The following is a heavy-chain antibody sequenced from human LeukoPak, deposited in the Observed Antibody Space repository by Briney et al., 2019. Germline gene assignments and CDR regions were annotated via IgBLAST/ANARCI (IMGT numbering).Heavy chain of an antibody. CDR1: GFTFSSYA. V-gene: IGHV3-23*01. D-gene: IGHD1-26*01. Sequence: GGSLRLSCAASGFTFSSYAMSWVRQAPGKGLEWVSGISGSGDNTYYADSVKGRFTISRDNSKNTLYLQMNSLRAEDTAVYYCATSAGLRGSYQYWGQGTLVTVSS. CDR3: ATSAGLRGSYQY. CDR2: ISGSGDNT. J-gene: IGHJ4*02.